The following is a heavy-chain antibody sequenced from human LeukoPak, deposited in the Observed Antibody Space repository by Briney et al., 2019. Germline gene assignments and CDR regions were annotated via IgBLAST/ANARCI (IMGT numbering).Heavy chain of an antibody. D-gene: IGHD2-21*02. Sequence: PGGSLRLSCAASGFTFSSYWMSRVRQAPGKGLEWVANIKQDGSEKYYVDSVKGRFTISRDNAKNSLYLQMNSLRAEDTAVYYCAREVGTTWDSWFDPWGQGTLVTVSS. CDR2: IKQDGSEK. CDR1: GFTFSSYW. J-gene: IGHJ5*02. V-gene: IGHV3-7*01. CDR3: AREVGTTWDSWFDP.